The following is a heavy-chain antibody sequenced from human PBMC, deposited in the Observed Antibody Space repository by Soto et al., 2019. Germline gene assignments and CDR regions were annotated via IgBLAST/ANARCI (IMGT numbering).Heavy chain of an antibody. V-gene: IGHV3-7*01. CDR3: ARGRSNAFDI. J-gene: IGHJ3*02. CDR1: GFMFSKHW. Sequence: GGSLRLSCGASGFMFSKHWMTLIRQAPGKGLEWVANTNQDGSEKYYVASVRGRFTISRDNAKNSLYLQMNTLGAEDTAVYYCARGRSNAFDIWGQGRMVTVSS. CDR2: TNQDGSEK.